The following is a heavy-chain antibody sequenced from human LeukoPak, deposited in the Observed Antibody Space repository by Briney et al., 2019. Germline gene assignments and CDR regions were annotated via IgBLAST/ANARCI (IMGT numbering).Heavy chain of an antibody. Sequence: GESLKISCQGSGYSFTTYWIGWVRQMPGKGLEWMGIIYPGDADTRYSTYFQGQVTILADKSINTAYLQWSSLKASDTAMYYCARKYSSGWPNWGQGTLVTVSA. CDR1: GYSFTTYW. D-gene: IGHD6-19*01. CDR2: IYPGDADT. J-gene: IGHJ4*02. V-gene: IGHV5-51*01. CDR3: ARKYSSGWPN.